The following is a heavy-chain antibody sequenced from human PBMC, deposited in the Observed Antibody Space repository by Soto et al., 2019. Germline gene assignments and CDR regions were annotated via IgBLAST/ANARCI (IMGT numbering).Heavy chain of an antibody. D-gene: IGHD6-19*01. J-gene: IGHJ4*02. Sequence: QVQLVQSGPDVKKPGASVKVSCNSSGFTFTSYGFSWVRQAPGEGLEWMGWVSAHNGYTTYAQKFLGRVTMTTDPSTNTVYMELGSRTPNDSAVYYVGSVGTSVAVAVCDSWGQGTLITVPS. CDR1: GFTFTSYG. CDR2: VSAHNGYT. CDR3: GSVGTSVAVAVCDS. V-gene: IGHV1-18*01.